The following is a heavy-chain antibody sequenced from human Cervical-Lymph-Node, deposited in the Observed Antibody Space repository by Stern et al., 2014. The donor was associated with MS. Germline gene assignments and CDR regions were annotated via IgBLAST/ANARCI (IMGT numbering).Heavy chain of an antibody. Sequence: DQLVESGGGSVKPGGSLRLSCAVSGFTFSDYHMHWIRQAPGKGLEWISYISTTGKTIYYADSVKGRFTISRDNDKNSLYLQMNSLRVEDTAVYYCVRASDPLFEYWGQGTLVTVSS. D-gene: IGHD2-21*02. CDR1: GFTFSDYH. CDR2: ISTTGKTI. V-gene: IGHV3-11*01. J-gene: IGHJ4*02. CDR3: VRASDPLFEY.